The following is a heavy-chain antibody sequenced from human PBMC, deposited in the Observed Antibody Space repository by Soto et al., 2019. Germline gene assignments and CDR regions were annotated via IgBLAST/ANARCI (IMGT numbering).Heavy chain of an antibody. V-gene: IGHV4-31*03. CDR2: IYYSGST. CDR1: GGSISSGGYY. J-gene: IGHJ6*02. CDR3: ARDPAATADVYYYGMDV. Sequence: QVQLQESGPGLVKPSQTLSLTCTVSGGSISSGGYYWSWIRQHPGKGLEWIGYIYYSGSTYYNPSLKSRVTISVDTSKNQFSLKLSSGTVADTAVYYCARDPAATADVYYYGMDVWGQGTTVTVSS. D-gene: IGHD6-25*01.